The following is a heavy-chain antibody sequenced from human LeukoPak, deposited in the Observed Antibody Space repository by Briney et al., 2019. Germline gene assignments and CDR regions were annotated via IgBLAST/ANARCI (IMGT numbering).Heavy chain of an antibody. CDR2: ISSRREYI. J-gene: IGHJ5*02. V-gene: IGHV3-21*01. CDR1: RFSLSYYS. Sequence: GGSLRLSCAASRFSLSYYSMFWVRQAPRAGLEWVSCISSRREYIYYADSVKGRFTISRDNAKNTLYLQMSSLRAEDTAVYYCARVLTGSWDWFDPWGQGTLVTVSS. CDR3: ARVLTGSWDWFDP. D-gene: IGHD2-8*02.